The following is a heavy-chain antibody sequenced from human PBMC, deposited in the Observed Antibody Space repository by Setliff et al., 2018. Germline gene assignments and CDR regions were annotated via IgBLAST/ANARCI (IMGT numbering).Heavy chain of an antibody. CDR2: ISTYNGHT. CDR1: DYILTSYG. D-gene: IGHD2-2*01. Sequence: ASVKVSCKTSDYILTSYGLSWVRQAPGQGLDWMGWISTYNGHTNYAQKFQGRVTITADESTKTAYMELSSLRAEDTAVYYCAKGLGTRWCYAGTCHSDSPCYFDNWGQGTLVTVSS. CDR3: AKGLGTRWCYAGTCHSDSPCYFDN. J-gene: IGHJ4*02. V-gene: IGHV1-18*01.